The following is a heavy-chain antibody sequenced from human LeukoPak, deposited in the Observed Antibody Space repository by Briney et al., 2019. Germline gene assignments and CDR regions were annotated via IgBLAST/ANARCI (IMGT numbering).Heavy chain of an antibody. D-gene: IGHD3-22*01. CDR3: ARIRQNYDSSGYYYFDY. CDR1: GFTFSSYA. CDR2: IYSGGST. Sequence: GGSLRLSCAASGFTFSSYAMSWVRQAPGKGLEWVSVIYSGGSTYYADSVKGRFTISRDNAKNSLYLQMNSLRAEDTAVYYCARIRQNYDSSGYYYFDYWGQGTLVTVSS. V-gene: IGHV3-66*01. J-gene: IGHJ4*02.